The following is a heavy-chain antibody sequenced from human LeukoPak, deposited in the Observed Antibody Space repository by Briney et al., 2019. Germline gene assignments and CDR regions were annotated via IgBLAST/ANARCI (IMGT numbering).Heavy chain of an antibody. CDR2: INSDGSHT. D-gene: IGHD3-3*01. CDR3: AKVAAGVTIFGVVITHSYFDY. CDR1: EFTFNNYW. Sequence: PGGSLRLSCAASEFTFNNYWMHWVRQAPGKGLVWVSRINSDGSHTDYADSVKGRFTISRDISKNTLYLQMNSLRAEDTAVYYCAKVAAGVTIFGVVITHSYFDYWGQGTLVTVSS. J-gene: IGHJ4*02. V-gene: IGHV3-74*01.